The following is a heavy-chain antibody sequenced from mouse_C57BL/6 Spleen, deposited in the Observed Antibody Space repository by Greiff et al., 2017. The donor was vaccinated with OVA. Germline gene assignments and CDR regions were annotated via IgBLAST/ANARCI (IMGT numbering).Heavy chain of an antibody. J-gene: IGHJ3*01. V-gene: IGHV5S21*01. CDR1: GFTFSSYA. Sequence: EVKVEESGEGLVKPGGSLKLSCAASGFTFSSYAMSWVRQTPEKRLEWVAYISSGGDYIYYADTVKGRFTISRDNARNTLYLQMSSLKSEDTAMYYCTRHYGSSFTWFAYWGQGTLVTVSA. CDR2: ISSGGDYI. CDR3: TRHYGSSFTWFAY. D-gene: IGHD1-1*01.